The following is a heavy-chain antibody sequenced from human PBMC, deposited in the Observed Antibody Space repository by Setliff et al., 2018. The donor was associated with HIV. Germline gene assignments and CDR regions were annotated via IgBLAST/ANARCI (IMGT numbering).Heavy chain of an antibody. CDR1: GFSFSDYY. CDR3: AREWSAFDI. Sequence: GASLKISCAASGFSFSDYYMHWIRQAPGKGLEWISHIDIRTTYIQYADSAKGRFTISRDNAKNSLYLQMNSLRAEDTAVYYCAREWSAFDIWGQGTMVTVSS. J-gene: IGHJ3*02. D-gene: IGHD2-8*01. V-gene: IGHV3-11*05. CDR2: IDIRTTYI.